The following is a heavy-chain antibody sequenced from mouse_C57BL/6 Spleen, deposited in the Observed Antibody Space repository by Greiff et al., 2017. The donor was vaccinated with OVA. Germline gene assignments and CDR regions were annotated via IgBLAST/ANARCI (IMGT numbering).Heavy chain of an antibody. Sequence: LQESGPELVKPGASVKISCKASGYAFSSSWMNWVKQRPGTGLEWIGRIYPGDGDTNYNGKFKGKATLTADKSSSTAYIQLSSLTSEDSAVYFCASLYDYDGFDYWGQGTTLTVSS. J-gene: IGHJ2*01. V-gene: IGHV1-82*01. CDR3: ASLYDYDGFDY. D-gene: IGHD2-4*01. CDR1: GYAFSSSW. CDR2: IYPGDGDT.